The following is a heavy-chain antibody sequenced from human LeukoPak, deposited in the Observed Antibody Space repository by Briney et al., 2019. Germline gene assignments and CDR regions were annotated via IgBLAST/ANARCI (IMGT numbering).Heavy chain of an antibody. V-gene: IGHV3-21*01. D-gene: IGHD2-15*01. CDR3: ASQLPYCSGGSCYVWGYGMDV. Sequence: GGSLRFSCAASGFTFSSYSMNWVRQAPGKGLEWVSSISSSSSYIYYADSVKGRFTISRDNAKNSLYLQMNSLRAEDTAVYYCASQLPYCSGGSCYVWGYGMDVWGQGTTVTVSS. J-gene: IGHJ6*02. CDR1: GFTFSSYS. CDR2: ISSSSSYI.